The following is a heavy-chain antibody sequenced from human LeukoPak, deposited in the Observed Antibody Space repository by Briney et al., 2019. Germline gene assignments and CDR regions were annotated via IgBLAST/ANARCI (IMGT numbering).Heavy chain of an antibody. CDR3: ARDLGGNYLDY. Sequence: SQTLSLTCTVSNGSISSGGYYWSWIRQHPGKGLEWIAYIYYSGNTYYNPSLKSRITISVDTSKNQFSLKLSSVTAADTAVYYCARDLGGNYLDYWGQGTLVTVSS. CDR2: IYYSGNT. CDR1: NGSISSGGYY. D-gene: IGHD4-23*01. V-gene: IGHV4-31*03. J-gene: IGHJ4*02.